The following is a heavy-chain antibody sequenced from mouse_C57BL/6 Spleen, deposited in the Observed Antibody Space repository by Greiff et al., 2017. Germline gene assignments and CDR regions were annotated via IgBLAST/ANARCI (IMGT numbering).Heavy chain of an antibody. D-gene: IGHD2-1*01. CDR3: AREGPIYYDYAMDY. Sequence: VQLQQPGAELVRPGSSVKLSCKASGYTFTSYWMHWVKQRPIQGLEWIGNIDPSDSETHYNQKFKDKATLTVDKSSSTAYMQLSSLTSEDSAVYYCAREGPIYYDYAMDYWGQGTSVTVSS. CDR1: GYTFTSYW. V-gene: IGHV1-52*01. CDR2: IDPSDSET. J-gene: IGHJ4*01.